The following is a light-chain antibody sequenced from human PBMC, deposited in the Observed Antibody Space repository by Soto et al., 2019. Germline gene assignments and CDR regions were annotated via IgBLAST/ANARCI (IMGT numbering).Light chain of an antibody. Sequence: EILLTQSPGTLSFSPVERSTLSCMASQSVSSSYLALYQQKPGQAPRLLIYGASSRATGIPDRFSGSGSGTDFTLTISRLEPEDFAVYYCQQYGSSITFGQGTKVDIK. CDR1: QSVSSSY. V-gene: IGKV3-20*01. J-gene: IGKJ1*01. CDR3: QQYGSSIT. CDR2: GAS.